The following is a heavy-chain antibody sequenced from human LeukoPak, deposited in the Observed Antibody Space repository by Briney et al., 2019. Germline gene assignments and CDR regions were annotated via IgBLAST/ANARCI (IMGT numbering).Heavy chain of an antibody. CDR3: ATDSGSGWYGGPRAYWYFDL. J-gene: IGHJ2*01. D-gene: IGHD6-19*01. CDR2: IKEDGSEK. V-gene: IGHV3-7*03. CDR1: GFTFSNYW. Sequence: GGSLRLSCAASGFTFSNYWMSWVRQAPGKGLEWVANIKEDGSEKKYVDSVKGRFTISRDNAKNSLYLQINSLRAEDTAVYYCATDSGSGWYGGPRAYWYFDLWGRGTLVTVSS.